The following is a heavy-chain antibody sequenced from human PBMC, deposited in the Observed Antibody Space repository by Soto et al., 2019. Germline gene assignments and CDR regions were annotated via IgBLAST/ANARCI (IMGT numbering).Heavy chain of an antibody. CDR1: GDSISSSSYY. J-gene: IGHJ4*02. V-gene: IGHV4-39*01. D-gene: IGHD4-4*01. Sequence: PSETLSLTCAVSGDSISSSSYYWGRIRQPPGKGLEWIGSIYYSGGTYYNPSLKSRVTISVDTSKNQFSLKLSSVTAADTAVYYCARRPSSNRFDYWGQGTLVTVSS. CDR3: ARRPSSNRFDY. CDR2: IYYSGGT.